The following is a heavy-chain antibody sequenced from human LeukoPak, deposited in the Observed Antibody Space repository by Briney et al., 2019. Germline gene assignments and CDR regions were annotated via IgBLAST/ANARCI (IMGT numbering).Heavy chain of an antibody. D-gene: IGHD3-22*01. Sequence: GRSLRLSCAASGFTFSSYGMHWVRQAPGKGLEWVAVIWYDGSNKYYADSVKGRFTISRDNSKNTLYLQMNSLRAEDTAVYYCARDPNLYYYDSSGPRNAFDIWGQGTMVTVSS. CDR2: IWYDGSNK. J-gene: IGHJ3*02. V-gene: IGHV3-33*01. CDR1: GFTFSSYG. CDR3: ARDPNLYYYDSSGPRNAFDI.